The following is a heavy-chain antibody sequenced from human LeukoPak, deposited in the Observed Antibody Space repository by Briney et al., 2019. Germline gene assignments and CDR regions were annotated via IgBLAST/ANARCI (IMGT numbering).Heavy chain of an antibody. J-gene: IGHJ4*02. CDR2: IKKTGSET. CDR3: AREDGYCSGGNCYSYFDS. V-gene: IGHV3-7*01. CDR1: KFIFSNYW. Sequence: PGGSLRLSCAASKFIFSNYWMSWVRQAPGKGLEWVAYIKKTGSETYYVDSVKGRFTITRDNARNSLFLQMNSLRAKDTAVYYCAREDGYCSGGNCYSYFDSWGQGTLVTVSS. D-gene: IGHD2-15*01.